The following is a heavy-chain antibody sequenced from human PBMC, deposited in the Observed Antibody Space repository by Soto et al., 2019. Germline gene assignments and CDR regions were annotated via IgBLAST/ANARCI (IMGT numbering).Heavy chain of an antibody. Sequence: GGSLRLSCAASGFTFSSYAMSWVRQAPGKGLEWVSAISGSGGSTYYADSVKGRFTISRDNSKNTLYLQMNSLRAEDTAVYYCAKDAVTTTVINYYYYYYGMDVWGQGTTVTVSS. CDR2: ISGSGGST. D-gene: IGHD4-4*01. CDR3: AKDAVTTTVINYYYYYYGMDV. V-gene: IGHV3-23*01. CDR1: GFTFSSYA. J-gene: IGHJ6*02.